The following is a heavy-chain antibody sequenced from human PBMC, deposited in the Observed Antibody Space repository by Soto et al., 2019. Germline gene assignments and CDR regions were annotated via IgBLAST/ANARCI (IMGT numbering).Heavy chain of an antibody. CDR2: ISSSSSYI. CDR3: ARDLGVDFDY. Sequence: EVQLVESGGGLVKPGGSLRLSCAASGFTFSSYSMNWVRQAPGKGLEWVSSISSSSSYINYADSVKGRFTISRDNAKNSLYLQMNSLRAEDTAVYYCARDLGVDFDYWGQGTLVTVSS. V-gene: IGHV3-21*01. J-gene: IGHJ4*02. CDR1: GFTFSSYS.